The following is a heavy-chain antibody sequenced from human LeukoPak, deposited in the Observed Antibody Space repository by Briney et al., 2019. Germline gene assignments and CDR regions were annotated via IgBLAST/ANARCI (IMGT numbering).Heavy chain of an antibody. Sequence: PGGSLRLSCEASGFTFASYWMTWVRQAPGKGLEWVANIKEDGSVKNYVDSLRGRFTISRDNAKDSLYLQMNSLRAEDTAVYFCARNYYYRFDYWGLGTLVAVSS. CDR2: IKEDGSVK. CDR3: ARNYYYRFDY. V-gene: IGHV3-7*01. CDR1: GFTFASYW. J-gene: IGHJ4*02. D-gene: IGHD3-10*01.